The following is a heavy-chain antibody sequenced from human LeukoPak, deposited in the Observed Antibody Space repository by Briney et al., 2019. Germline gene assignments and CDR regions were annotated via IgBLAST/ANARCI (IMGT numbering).Heavy chain of an antibody. J-gene: IGHJ4*02. Sequence: PGGSLRLSCAASGFTFSSYWMSWVRQAPGKGLEWVANIKQDGSEKYYVDSVKGRFTISRDNAKNSLYLQMNSLRAEDTAVYYCARDTPLLVWFGELYADYWGQGTLVTVSS. CDR3: ARDTPLLVWFGELYADY. CDR2: IKQDGSEK. V-gene: IGHV3-7*03. CDR1: GFTFSSYW. D-gene: IGHD3-10*01.